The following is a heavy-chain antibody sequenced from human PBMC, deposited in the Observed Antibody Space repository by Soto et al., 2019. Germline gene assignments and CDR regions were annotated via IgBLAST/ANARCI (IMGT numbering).Heavy chain of an antibody. CDR2: ISAYNGNT. V-gene: IGHV1-18*04. CDR1: GCTFTRYC. CDR3: ARINPPFITMVRGVIRDGDYYGMDV. Sequence: ASVKVSCKASGCTFTRYCISWVRQAPGQGLEWMGWISAYNGNTNYAQKLQGRVTMTTDTSTSTAYMELRSLRSDDTAVYYCARINPPFITMVRGVIRDGDYYGMDVWGQGTTVTVSS. D-gene: IGHD3-10*01. J-gene: IGHJ6*02.